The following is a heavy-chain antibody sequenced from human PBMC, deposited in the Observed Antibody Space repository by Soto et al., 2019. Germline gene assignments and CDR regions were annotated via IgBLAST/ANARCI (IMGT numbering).Heavy chain of an antibody. Sequence: PSETLSLTCTVSGGPISSYYWSWIRQPPGKGLEWIGYIYYSGSTNYNPSLKSRVTISVDTSKNQFSLKLSSVTAADTAVYYCARQNPEYYFDYWGQGTLVTVSS. J-gene: IGHJ4*02. CDR1: GGPISSYY. CDR2: IYYSGST. CDR3: ARQNPEYYFDY. V-gene: IGHV4-59*08.